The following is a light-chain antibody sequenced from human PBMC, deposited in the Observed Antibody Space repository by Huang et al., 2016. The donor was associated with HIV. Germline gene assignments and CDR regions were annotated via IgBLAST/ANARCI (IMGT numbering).Light chain of an antibody. J-gene: IGKJ2*01. Sequence: IVMTQTPLSLSVTPGQPASISGKSSESLLHSDGKTCLGWYLQKPGQSPQLLIHEVSTRFSGVPDRFSGSGSGTDFTLNISRVEAEDVGIYYCMQTIQLPYTFGQGAKLEIK. CDR3: MQTIQLPYT. V-gene: IGKV2D-29*02. CDR2: EVS. CDR1: ESLLHSDGKTC.